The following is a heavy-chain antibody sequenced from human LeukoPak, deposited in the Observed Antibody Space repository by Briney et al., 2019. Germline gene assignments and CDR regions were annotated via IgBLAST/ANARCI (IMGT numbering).Heavy chain of an antibody. CDR1: GFTFSDYN. CDR2: ISRSGSTK. Sequence: GSLRLSCAASGFTFSDYNMRWIRQAPGKGLEWVSSISRSGSTKYYADSVKGRFTISRDNAKNSLYLQMNSLRAEDTAVYYCARGGYYYDSSGYYRSEYYFDYWGQGTLVTVSS. J-gene: IGHJ4*02. D-gene: IGHD3-22*01. CDR3: ARGGYYYDSSGYYRSEYYFDY. V-gene: IGHV3-11*04.